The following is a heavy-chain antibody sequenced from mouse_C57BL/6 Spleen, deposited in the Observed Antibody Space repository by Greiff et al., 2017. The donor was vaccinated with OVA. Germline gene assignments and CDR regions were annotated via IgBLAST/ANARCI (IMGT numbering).Heavy chain of an antibody. J-gene: IGHJ1*03. CDR1: GFTFSSYG. Sequence: EVHLVESGGDLVKPGGSLKLSCAASGFTFSSYGMSWVRQTPDKRLEWVATISSGGSYTYYPDSVKGRFTISRDNAKNTLYLQMSSLKSEDTAMYYCARPHLLLWYFDVWGTGTTVTVSS. V-gene: IGHV5-6*01. D-gene: IGHD1-1*01. CDR3: ARPHLLLWYFDV. CDR2: ISSGGSYT.